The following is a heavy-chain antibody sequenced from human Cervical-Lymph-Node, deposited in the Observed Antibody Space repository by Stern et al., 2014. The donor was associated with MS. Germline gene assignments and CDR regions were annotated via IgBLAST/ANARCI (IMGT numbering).Heavy chain of an antibody. CDR1: GYSFTTYG. D-gene: IGHD3-16*01. CDR3: AREAARGSYVDYYNGMDV. V-gene: IGHV1-18*01. Sequence: VQLVESGTEVKKPGASVKVSCKASGYSFTTYGFSWVRQAPGQGLEWMGWIRAYDGHTNYAQNPQGRVTMTTDTSTSTAYMELRSLRSDDTAMYYCAREAARGSYVDYYNGMDVWGQGTTVTVS. J-gene: IGHJ6*02. CDR2: IRAYDGHT.